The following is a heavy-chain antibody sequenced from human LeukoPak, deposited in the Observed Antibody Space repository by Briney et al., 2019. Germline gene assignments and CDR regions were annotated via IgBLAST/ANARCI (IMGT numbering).Heavy chain of an antibody. D-gene: IGHD3-22*01. CDR1: GGSISSYY. Sequence: PSETLSLTCTVSGGSISSYYWSWIRQPPGKGLEWIGCIFHSGSTNYNPSLKSRVNISLDTSKNQFSLKLSSVTAADTAVYYCARDRAYYDSSGYYYDAFDIWGQGTMVTVSS. CDR3: ARDRAYYDSSGYYYDAFDI. J-gene: IGHJ3*02. CDR2: IFHSGST. V-gene: IGHV4-59*12.